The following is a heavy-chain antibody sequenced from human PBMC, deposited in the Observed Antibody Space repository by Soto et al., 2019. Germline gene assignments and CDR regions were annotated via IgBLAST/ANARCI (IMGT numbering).Heavy chain of an antibody. CDR1: GFTFSMHG. D-gene: IGHD2-2*01. J-gene: IGHJ3*02. Sequence: QVQLVESGGGVVQPGRSQRLSCAASGFTFSMHGMDWVRQAPGKGLEWMATVYYDGHNKYYADSVRGRFTISRDNSKNMVYLQMTSPRAEDTAVYYCARDPPSTLGSFDIWGRGTMVTVSS. V-gene: IGHV3-33*01. CDR2: VYYDGHNK. CDR3: ARDPPSTLGSFDI.